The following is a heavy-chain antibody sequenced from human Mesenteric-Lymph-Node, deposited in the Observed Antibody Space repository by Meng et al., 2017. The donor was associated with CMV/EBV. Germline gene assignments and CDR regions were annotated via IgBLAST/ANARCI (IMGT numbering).Heavy chain of an antibody. CDR1: GFTFSDYW. D-gene: IGHD6-13*01. CDR2: INLDGSET. V-gene: IGHV3-7*01. J-gene: IGHJ4*02. Sequence: GESLKISCTASGFTFSDYWMTWVRQAPGKGLEWVANINLDGSETHYVDSVKGRFTISRDNTKNSLWLQMNSLGAEDTAVFYCAREGMSWYRWAGIDYWGQGILVTVSS. CDR3: AREGMSWYRWAGIDY.